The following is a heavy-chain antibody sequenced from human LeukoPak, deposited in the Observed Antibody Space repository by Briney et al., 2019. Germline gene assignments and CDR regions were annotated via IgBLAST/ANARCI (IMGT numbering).Heavy chain of an antibody. CDR1: GFTFSSYS. CDR3: ASSRDGYNYSDY. CDR2: ISSSGSTI. D-gene: IGHD5-24*01. V-gene: IGHV3-48*04. J-gene: IGHJ4*02. Sequence: GGSLRLSCAASGFTFSSYSMNWVRQAPGKGLEWVSYISSSGSTIYYADSVKGRFTISRDNAKNSLYLQMNSLRAEDTAVYYCASSRDGYNYSDYWGQGTLVTVSS.